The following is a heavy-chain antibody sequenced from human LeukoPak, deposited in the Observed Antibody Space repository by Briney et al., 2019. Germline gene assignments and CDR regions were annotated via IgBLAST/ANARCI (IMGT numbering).Heavy chain of an antibody. CDR1: GFTFDDYA. V-gene: IGHV3-43*02. D-gene: IGHD6-13*01. J-gene: IGHJ6*02. CDR2: ISGDGGST. CDR3: AKNPYSSSWLRVYYYYGMDV. Sequence: GGSLRLSCAASGFTFDDYAMHWVRQAPGKGLEWVSLISGDGGSTYYADSVKGRFTISRDNSKNSLYLQMNSLRTEDTALYYCAKNPYSSSWLRVYYYYGMDVWGQGTTVTVSS.